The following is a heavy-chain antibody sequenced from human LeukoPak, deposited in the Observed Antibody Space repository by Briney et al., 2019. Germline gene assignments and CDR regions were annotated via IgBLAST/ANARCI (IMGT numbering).Heavy chain of an antibody. D-gene: IGHD3-16*01. CDR1: GFTLSSYW. CDR3: ASFVGSSWSWGYYFMDV. V-gene: IGHV3-74*01. Sequence: PGGSLRLSCAASGFTLSSYWMHWVRQAPGKGLVWVSRISTDGSSTTYADSVKGRFTISRDNAKNTLYLQMNSLRAEDTAVYYCASFVGSSWSWGYYFMDVWGKGTTVTVSS. CDR2: ISTDGSST. J-gene: IGHJ6*03.